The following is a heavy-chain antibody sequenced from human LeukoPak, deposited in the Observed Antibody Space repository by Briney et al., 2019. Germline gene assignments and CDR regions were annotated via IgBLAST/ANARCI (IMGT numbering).Heavy chain of an antibody. CDR2: ISGSGGST. CDR1: GLTFSNYV. V-gene: IGHV3-23*01. D-gene: IGHD2-2*01. Sequence: GGSQRLSCAASGLTFSNYVMSWVRQAPGKGLEWVSAISGSGGSTWYADSVKGRFTVSRDNSKNTLYLQMNSLRAEDTAVYYCAKLLSGYCSRTSCLNWFDPWGQGTLVTVSS. CDR3: AKLLSGYCSRTSCLNWFDP. J-gene: IGHJ5*02.